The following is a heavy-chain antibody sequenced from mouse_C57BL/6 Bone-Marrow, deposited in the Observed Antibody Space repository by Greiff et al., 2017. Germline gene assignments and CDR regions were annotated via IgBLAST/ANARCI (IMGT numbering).Heavy chain of an antibody. CDR3: ARGDYGNYYAMDY. D-gene: IGHD2-1*01. V-gene: IGHV1-82*01. CDR2: IYPGDGDT. J-gene: IGHJ4*01. Sequence: QVQLKQSGPELVKPGASVKISCKASGYAFSSSWMNWVKQRPGKGLEWIGRIYPGDGDTNYNGKFKGKATLTADKSSSTAYMQLSSLTSEDSAVYFCARGDYGNYYAMDYWGQGTSVTVSS. CDR1: GYAFSSSW.